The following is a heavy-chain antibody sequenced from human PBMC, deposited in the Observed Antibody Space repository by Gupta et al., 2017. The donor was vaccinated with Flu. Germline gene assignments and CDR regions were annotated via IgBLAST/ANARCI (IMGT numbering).Heavy chain of an antibody. CDR2: IYYNGNT. Sequence: GGSISISSFYWGWIRQPPGKGLEWIGNIYYNGNTNYNPSLKSRVTISVDTSKNQFSLRLSSVTAADTAVYYCARQDSIVWFDPWGQGPPVTDS. CDR1: GGSISISSFY. CDR3: ARQDSIVWFDP. D-gene: IGHD3-3*02. J-gene: IGHJ5*02. V-gene: IGHV4-39*01.